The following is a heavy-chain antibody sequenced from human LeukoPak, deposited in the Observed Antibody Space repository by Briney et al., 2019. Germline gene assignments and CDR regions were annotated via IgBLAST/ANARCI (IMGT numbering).Heavy chain of an antibody. CDR1: GGTFTSYF. Sequence: ASVKVSCKASGGTFTSYFLHWVRQAPGQGLEWMGIINPSGGSTSYAQKFQARVTMTRDTSTSTVYMELSSLRSEDTAVYYCARVSYDSSGYYLYYFDYWGQGTLVTVSS. J-gene: IGHJ4*02. V-gene: IGHV1-46*01. D-gene: IGHD3-22*01. CDR2: INPSGGST. CDR3: ARVSYDSSGYYLYYFDY.